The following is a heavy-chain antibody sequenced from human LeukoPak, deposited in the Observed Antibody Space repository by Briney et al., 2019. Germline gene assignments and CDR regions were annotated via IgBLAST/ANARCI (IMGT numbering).Heavy chain of an antibody. CDR3: ARYGGSSVGGFDF. CDR2: IYYSGST. CDR1: GGSISSYY. Sequence: PSETLSLTCTVSGGSISSYYWSWIRQPPGKELEWVGFIYYSGSTNYNPSLNSRVTIAVDTSKNQYSLKLSPVTAADTAVYYCARYGGSSVGGFDFWGQGTMVTVSP. V-gene: IGHV4-59*08. D-gene: IGHD4-23*01. J-gene: IGHJ3*01.